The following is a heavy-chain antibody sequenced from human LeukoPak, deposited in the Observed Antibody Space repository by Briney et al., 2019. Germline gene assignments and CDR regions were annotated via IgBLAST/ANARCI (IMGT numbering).Heavy chain of an antibody. CDR2: ISYDGSNK. V-gene: IGHV3-30*18. CDR3: AKEGRVVAATQSSPDY. D-gene: IGHD2-15*01. J-gene: IGHJ4*02. CDR1: GFTFSSYG. Sequence: GGSLRLSCAASGFTFSSYGMHWVRQAPGKGLEWVAVISYDGSNKYYADSVKGRFTISRDNSENTLYLQMNSLRAEDTAVYYCAKEGRVVAATQSSPDYWGQGTLVTVSS.